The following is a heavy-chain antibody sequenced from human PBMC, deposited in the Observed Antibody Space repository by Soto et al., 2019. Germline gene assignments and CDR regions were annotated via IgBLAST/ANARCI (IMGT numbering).Heavy chain of an antibody. D-gene: IGHD6-6*01. J-gene: IGHJ4*02. V-gene: IGHV3-23*01. CDR1: GFTFNNFA. Sequence: LRLSCAATGFTFNNFAMNWVRQGPGKGLEWVSGISGGGDATRYADSVKGCFTISRDNAESMVYLDMYSLIPDDTAIYYCAKNILSSSGFDYWGQGTPVTVSS. CDR2: ISGGGDAT. CDR3: AKNILSSSGFDY.